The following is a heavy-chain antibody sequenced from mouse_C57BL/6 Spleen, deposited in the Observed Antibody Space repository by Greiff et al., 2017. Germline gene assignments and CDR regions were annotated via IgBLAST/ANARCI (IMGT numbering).Heavy chain of an antibody. CDR2: IHPNSGST. D-gene: IGHD1-1*01. Sequence: VQLQQPGAELVKPGASVKLSCKASGYTFTSYWMHWVKQRPGQGLEWIGMIHPNSGSTNYNEKFKSKATLTVDKSSSTAYMQLSSLTSEDSAVYYCARAPSYYGSGFDYWGKGTTLTVSS. CDR1: GYTFTSYW. J-gene: IGHJ2*01. CDR3: ARAPSYYGSGFDY. V-gene: IGHV1-64*01.